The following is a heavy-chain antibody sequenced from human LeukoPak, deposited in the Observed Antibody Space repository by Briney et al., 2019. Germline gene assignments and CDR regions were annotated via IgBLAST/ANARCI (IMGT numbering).Heavy chain of an antibody. CDR1: GGTFSSYA. Sequence: ASVKVSCKASGGTFSSYAISWVRQPAGQGLEWMGEIIPIFGTANYAQKFQGRVTITADESTSTAYMELSSLRSEDTAVYYCARDAIVGATVTAFDIWGQGTMVTVSS. CDR3: ARDAIVGATVTAFDI. CDR2: IIPIFGTA. D-gene: IGHD1-26*01. V-gene: IGHV1-69*13. J-gene: IGHJ3*02.